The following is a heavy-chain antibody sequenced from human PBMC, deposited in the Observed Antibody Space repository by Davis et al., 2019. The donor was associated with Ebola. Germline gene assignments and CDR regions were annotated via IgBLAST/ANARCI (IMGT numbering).Heavy chain of an antibody. CDR2: ISSSSSYI. CDR3: ARGLVGATKGFFDY. CDR1: GFTFSSYS. J-gene: IGHJ4*02. Sequence: GESLKISCAASGFTFSSYSMNWVRQAPGKGLEWVSSISSSSSYIYYADSVKGRFTISRDNAKNSLYLQMNSLRAEDTAVYYCARGLVGATKGFFDYWGQGTLVTVSS. D-gene: IGHD1-26*01. V-gene: IGHV3-21*01.